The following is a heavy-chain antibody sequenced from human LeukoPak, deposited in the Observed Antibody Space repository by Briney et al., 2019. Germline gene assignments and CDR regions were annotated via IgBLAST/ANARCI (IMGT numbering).Heavy chain of an antibody. CDR2: INSDGSGT. Sequence: GGSLRLSCVASGFXFSSYWIHWVRQAPGMGLVWVSRINSDGSGTTYADSVKGRVTISRDNAKNTLYLQMNSLRAEDAAVYYCARGKDGVWAFDIWGQGTTVTVSS. CDR3: ARGKDGVWAFDI. J-gene: IGHJ3*02. V-gene: IGHV3-74*01. D-gene: IGHD3-16*01. CDR1: GFXFSSYW.